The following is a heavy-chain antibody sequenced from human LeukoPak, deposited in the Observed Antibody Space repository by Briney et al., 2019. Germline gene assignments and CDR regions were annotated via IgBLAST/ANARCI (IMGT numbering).Heavy chain of an antibody. CDR2: VSSNGGSS. CDR1: GFTFSSYA. V-gene: IGHV3-64*01. D-gene: IGHD5-12*01. Sequence: GGSLRLSCAASGFTFSSYAMHWVRQAPGKGLEYVSAVSSNGGSSYYANSVKGRFTISRDNSKNTLYLQMGSLRAEDMAVYYCARDLGYALDRDYYYYYGMDVWGQGTTVTVSS. J-gene: IGHJ6*02. CDR3: ARDLGYALDRDYYYYYGMDV.